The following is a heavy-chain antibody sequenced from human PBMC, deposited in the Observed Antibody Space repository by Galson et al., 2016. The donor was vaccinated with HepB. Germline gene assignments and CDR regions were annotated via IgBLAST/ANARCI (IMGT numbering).Heavy chain of an antibody. Sequence: SLRLSCAASGLIVRSNFMTWVRQGPGKGLEWVATIYNDGDTFYADSVKGRFSISRHNSNNILYLQVSNVTPDDTAVYYCARDGSEHGRSSGGGMDVWGQGTTVTVSS. D-gene: IGHD6-6*01. J-gene: IGHJ6*02. CDR2: IYNDGDT. CDR3: ARDGSEHGRSSGGGMDV. V-gene: IGHV3-53*01. CDR1: GLIVRSNF.